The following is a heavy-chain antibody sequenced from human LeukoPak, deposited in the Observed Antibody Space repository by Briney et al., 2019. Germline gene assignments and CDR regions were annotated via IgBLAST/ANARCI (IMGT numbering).Heavy chain of an antibody. J-gene: IGHJ4*02. V-gene: IGHV3-30*02. D-gene: IGHD2-15*01. CDR2: IRYDGSNK. CDR1: GYTFTGYY. Sequence: SCKASGYTFTGYYMHWVRQAPGKGLEWVAFIRYDGSNKYYADSVKGRFTISRDNSKNTLYLQMNSLRAEDTAVYYCAKAAGGSFDYWGQGTLVTVSS. CDR3: AKAAGGSFDY.